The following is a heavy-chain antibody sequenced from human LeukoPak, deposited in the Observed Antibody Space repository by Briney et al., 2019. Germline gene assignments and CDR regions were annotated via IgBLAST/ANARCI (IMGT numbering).Heavy chain of an antibody. J-gene: IGHJ4*02. D-gene: IGHD1-26*01. V-gene: IGHV6-1*01. Sequence: PSHTLSLTCDISGYSVTSNSAAWTWITPSPSRGLEWLGSTYYRSKRYYDYALSVAGRITFNPHTSRNQRSLQLISVTPEDTAVYYCARGGGYYFDYWGQGTLVTVSS. CDR1: GYSVTSNSAA. CDR2: TYYRSKRYY. CDR3: ARGGGYYFDY.